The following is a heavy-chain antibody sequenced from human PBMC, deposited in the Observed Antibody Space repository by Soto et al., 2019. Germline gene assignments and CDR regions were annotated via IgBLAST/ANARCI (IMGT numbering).Heavy chain of an antibody. J-gene: IGHJ4*02. CDR1: GYTFTSYY. CDR3: SRVYCSGGGCYSIDY. D-gene: IGHD2-15*01. Sequence: QVQLVQSGAEVKKPGASVKVSCKASGYTFTSYYMHWVRQAPGQGLEWMGIINPSGGSTSYAQKFQGRVPMDRDTSTSTAYMELRSLRSEDTAVYYCSRVYCSGGGCYSIDYWGQGTLVTVSS. CDR2: INPSGGST. V-gene: IGHV1-46*03.